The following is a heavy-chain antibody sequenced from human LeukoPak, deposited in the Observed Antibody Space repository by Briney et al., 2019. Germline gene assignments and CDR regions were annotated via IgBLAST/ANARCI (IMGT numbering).Heavy chain of an antibody. V-gene: IGHV4-4*02. CDR2: IYHSGST. J-gene: IGHJ6*02. Sequence: SETLSLTCAVSGGSISSSNWWSWVRQPPGQGLEWIGEIYHSGSTNYNPSLKSRVTISVDTSKNQFSLKLSSVTAADTAVYYCARYDSSGYYNYYYGMDVWGQGTTVTVSS. CDR1: GGSISSSNW. CDR3: ARYDSSGYYNYYYGMDV. D-gene: IGHD3-22*01.